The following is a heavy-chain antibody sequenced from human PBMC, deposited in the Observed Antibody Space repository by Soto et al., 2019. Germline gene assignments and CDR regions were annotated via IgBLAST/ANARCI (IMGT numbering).Heavy chain of an antibody. Sequence: ASVKVSCKASGGTFSSYAISWVRQAPGQGLEWMGGIIPIFGTANYAQKFQGRVTITADESTSTAYMELSSLRSEDTAVYYCARGPPQYQLLARGLRYGMDVWGQGTTVTVSS. D-gene: IGHD2-2*01. J-gene: IGHJ6*02. CDR3: ARGPPQYQLLARGLRYGMDV. CDR2: IIPIFGTA. CDR1: GGTFSSYA. V-gene: IGHV1-69*13.